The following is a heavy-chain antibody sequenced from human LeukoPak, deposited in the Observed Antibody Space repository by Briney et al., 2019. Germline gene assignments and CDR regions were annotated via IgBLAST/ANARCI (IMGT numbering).Heavy chain of an antibody. Sequence: GGSLRLSCAASGFSFSTSGMNWVRQAPGKGLEWVSAISGSGGSTYYADSVKGRFTISRDNSKNTLYLQMNSLRAEDTAVYYCATHRPGVVVIRSPFYYWGQGTLVTVSS. D-gene: IGHD3-22*01. CDR3: ATHRPGVVVIRSPFYY. J-gene: IGHJ4*02. V-gene: IGHV3-23*01. CDR1: GFSFSTSG. CDR2: ISGSGGST.